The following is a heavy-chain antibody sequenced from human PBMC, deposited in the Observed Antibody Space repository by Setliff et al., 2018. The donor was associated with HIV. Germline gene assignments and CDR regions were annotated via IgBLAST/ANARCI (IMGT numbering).Heavy chain of an antibody. CDR1: GYTFTGYY. Sequence: ASVKVSCKASGYTFTGYYMHWVRQAPGQGLEWMGWINPHSDDTNYAQKFQDRVTMTRDTSVNIAYMQLSRLRSDDTAVYYCARAPTLFGVEYYYYFGMDVWGQGTTVT. CDR3: ARAPTLFGVEYYYYFGMDV. J-gene: IGHJ6*02. D-gene: IGHD3-3*01. V-gene: IGHV1-2*02. CDR2: INPHSDDT.